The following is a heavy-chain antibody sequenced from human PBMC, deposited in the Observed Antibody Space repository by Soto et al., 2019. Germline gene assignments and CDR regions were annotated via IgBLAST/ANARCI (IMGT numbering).Heavy chain of an antibody. V-gene: IGHV4-59*11. CDR1: GGSISSHY. D-gene: IGHD3-22*01. CDR3: ARSTYYFDSSGCGHRFDY. Sequence: PSETLSLTCTVSGGSISSHYWSWIRQPPGKGLEWIGYIYYSGRTNYNPSLKSRVTISVDTSKNQFSLKLSSVTAADTAVYYCARSTYYFDSSGCGHRFDYWGQGTLVTVSS. CDR2: IYYSGRT. J-gene: IGHJ4*02.